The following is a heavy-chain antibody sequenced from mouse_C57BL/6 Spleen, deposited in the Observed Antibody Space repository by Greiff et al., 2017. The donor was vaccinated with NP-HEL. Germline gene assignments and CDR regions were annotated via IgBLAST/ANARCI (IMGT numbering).Heavy chain of an antibody. CDR3: ARSANWDEWFAY. D-gene: IGHD4-1*01. Sequence: QVQLKESGAELVKPGASVKLSCKASGYTFTSYWMHWVKQRPGQGLEWIGMIHPNSGSTNYNEKFKSKATLTVDKSSSTAYMQLSSLTSEDSAVYYCARSANWDEWFAYWGQGTLVTVSA. V-gene: IGHV1-64*01. CDR2: IHPNSGST. J-gene: IGHJ3*01. CDR1: GYTFTSYW.